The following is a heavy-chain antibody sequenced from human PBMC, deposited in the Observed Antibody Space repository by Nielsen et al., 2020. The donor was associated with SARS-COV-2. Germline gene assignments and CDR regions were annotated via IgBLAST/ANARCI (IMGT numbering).Heavy chain of an antibody. Sequence: GESLKISCAASGFTFTTYSMNWVRQAPGKGLEWVSSISSNSAYIYYADSVRGRFTISRDNAKSSLFLQMNSLGAEDTAVYYCARSLPFYGDLYYGMDVWGQGTTVTVSS. V-gene: IGHV3-21*01. CDR3: ARSLPFYGDLYYGMDV. CDR1: GFTFTTYS. J-gene: IGHJ6*02. CDR2: ISSNSAYI. D-gene: IGHD4-17*01.